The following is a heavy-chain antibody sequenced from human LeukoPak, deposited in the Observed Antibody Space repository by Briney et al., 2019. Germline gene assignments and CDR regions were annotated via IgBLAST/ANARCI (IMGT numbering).Heavy chain of an antibody. V-gene: IGHV4-34*01. D-gene: IGHD1-26*01. CDR3: ARGVGP. CDR2: INHSGST. Sequence: PSETLSLTCAVYGESFSGHCWSWIRQPPGKGLEWIGEINHSGSTNYSPSLKSRVTMSLDTSKNQFPLNLSSVTAADTAVYYCARGVGPWGQGTLVTVSS. J-gene: IGHJ5*02. CDR1: GESFSGHC.